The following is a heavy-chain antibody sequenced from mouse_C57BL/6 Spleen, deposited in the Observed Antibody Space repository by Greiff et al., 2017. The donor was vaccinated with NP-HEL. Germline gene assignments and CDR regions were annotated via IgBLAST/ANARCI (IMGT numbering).Heavy chain of an antibody. D-gene: IGHD1-1*01. CDR3: ARRDYYGSSYWYFDV. CDR1: GYAFSSYW. J-gene: IGHJ1*03. CDR2: IYPGDGAT. Sequence: QVQLQQSGAELVKPGASVKISCKASGYAFSSYWLNWVKQRPGKGLEWLGQIYPGDGATNYNGKFKGKSTLTADKSSSTAYMQLSSLTSEDSAFYFCARRDYYGSSYWYFDVWGTGTTVTVSS. V-gene: IGHV1-80*01.